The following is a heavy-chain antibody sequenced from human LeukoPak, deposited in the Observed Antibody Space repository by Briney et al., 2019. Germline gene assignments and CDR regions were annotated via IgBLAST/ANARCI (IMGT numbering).Heavy chain of an antibody. J-gene: IGHJ3*02. CDR2: IKQDGSEK. CDR3: ARDDIVVVPAAIWTADAFDI. V-gene: IGHV3-7*01. Sequence: PGGSLRLSCAASGFTFSSYWMSRVRQAPGKGLEWVANIKQDGSEKYYVDSVKGRFTISRDNAKNSLYLQMNSLRAEDTAVYYCARDDIVVVPAAIWTADAFDIWGQGTMVTVSS. D-gene: IGHD2-2*02. CDR1: GFTFSSYW.